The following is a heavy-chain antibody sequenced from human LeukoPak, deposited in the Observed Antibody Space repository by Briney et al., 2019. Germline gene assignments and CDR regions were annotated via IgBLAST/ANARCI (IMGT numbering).Heavy chain of an antibody. J-gene: IGHJ4*02. D-gene: IGHD4-17*01. CDR2: INPNSGGA. V-gene: IGHV1-2*06. CDR1: GYIFTGYY. CDR3: ARGSDYGDSPGLN. Sequence: ASVKVSCKASGYIFTGYYMHWVRQAPGQGLEWMGRINPNSGGANYAQKFQGRVAMTRDMSISTAYMELSRLGSDDTAVCYCARGSDYGDSPGLNWGQGTLVTVSS.